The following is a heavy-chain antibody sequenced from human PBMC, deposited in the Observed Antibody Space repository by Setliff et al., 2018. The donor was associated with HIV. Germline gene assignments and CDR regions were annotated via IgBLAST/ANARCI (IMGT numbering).Heavy chain of an antibody. CDR1: GSSFTNSL. Sequence: GDSLRTSCKGFGSSFTNSLIGWVRQMPGKGLEWMGIVSPGDSGTSYSPSFQGQVTMSADKSISTAYLQWSSLKASDTAMYYCARLKDVVLMVNDFWGQGTLVTVSS. D-gene: IGHD2-8*01. CDR3: ARLKDVVLMVNDF. J-gene: IGHJ4*02. V-gene: IGHV5-51*01. CDR2: VSPGDSGT.